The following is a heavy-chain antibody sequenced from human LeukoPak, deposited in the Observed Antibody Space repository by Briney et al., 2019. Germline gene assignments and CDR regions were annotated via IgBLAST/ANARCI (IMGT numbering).Heavy chain of an antibody. D-gene: IGHD3-10*01. CDR1: GFTFSSYW. V-gene: IGHV3-7*01. Sequence: PGGSLRLSCAASGFTFSSYWMSWVRQAPGKGLEWVANIKQDGSEKYYVDSVKGRFTISRDNAKNSLYLQMNSLRAEDTAVYYCASDLWFGELWYWGQGTLVTVSS. CDR3: ASDLWFGELWY. CDR2: IKQDGSEK. J-gene: IGHJ4*02.